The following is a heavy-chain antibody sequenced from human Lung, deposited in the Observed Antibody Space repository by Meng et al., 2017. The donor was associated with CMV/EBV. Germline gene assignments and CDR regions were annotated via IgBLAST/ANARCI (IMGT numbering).Heavy chain of an antibody. Sequence: GESXKISXAASGFTVTRNWMTWVRQAPGKGLEWVANINEDGTDKNYLDSVKGRFTISRDNVKKSVYLQMNTLRGEDTAVYYCARPIEGIRETLDYWGQGTXVTVSS. D-gene: IGHD3-10*01. CDR2: INEDGTDK. V-gene: IGHV3-7*01. J-gene: IGHJ4*02. CDR3: ARPIEGIRETLDY. CDR1: GFTVTRNW.